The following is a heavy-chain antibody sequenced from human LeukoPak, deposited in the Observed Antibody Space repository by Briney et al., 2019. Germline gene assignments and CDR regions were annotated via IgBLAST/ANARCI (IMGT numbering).Heavy chain of an antibody. CDR1: GYTFTSYD. CDR3: ARARSLWFGDHTNYYFDY. CDR2: INPNSGGT. V-gene: IGHV1-2*06. Sequence: GASVKVSCKASGYTFTSYDINWVRQAPGQGLEWMGRINPNSGGTNYAQKFQGRVTMTRDTSISTAYMELSRLRSDDTAVYYCARARSLWFGDHTNYYFDYWGQGTLVTVSS. J-gene: IGHJ4*02. D-gene: IGHD3-10*01.